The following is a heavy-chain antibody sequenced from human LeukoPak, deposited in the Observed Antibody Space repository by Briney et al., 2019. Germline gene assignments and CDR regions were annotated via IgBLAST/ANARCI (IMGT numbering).Heavy chain of an antibody. V-gene: IGHV3-23*01. CDR3: ARGPLIAAAGTW. Sequence: GGSLRLSCAASGFAFRSYGMSWVRQAPGKGLEWVSAISGNGVGTYYADSVKGRFTISRDNSKNTLYLQMNNLRAEDTAVYYCARGPLIAAAGTWWGQGTLVTVSS. CDR2: ISGNGVGT. J-gene: IGHJ4*02. CDR1: GFAFRSYG. D-gene: IGHD6-13*01.